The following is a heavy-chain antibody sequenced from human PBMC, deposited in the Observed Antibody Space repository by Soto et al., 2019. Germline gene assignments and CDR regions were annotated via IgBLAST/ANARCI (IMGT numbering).Heavy chain of an antibody. CDR3: ARCRWVTPPKWGGFDP. J-gene: IGHJ5*02. V-gene: IGHV4-34*01. Sequence: SETLSLTCAVYGGSFSGYYWSWIRQPPGKGLEWIGEINHSGSTNYNPSLKSRVTISVDTSKNQFSLKLSSVTAPDTAVYYCARCRWVTPPKWGGFDPWGQGTLVTVSS. D-gene: IGHD2-21*02. CDR2: INHSGST. CDR1: GGSFSGYY.